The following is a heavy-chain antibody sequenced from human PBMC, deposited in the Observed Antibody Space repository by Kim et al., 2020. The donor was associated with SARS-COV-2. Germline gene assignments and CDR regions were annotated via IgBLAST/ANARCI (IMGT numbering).Heavy chain of an antibody. Sequence: SETLSLTCAVYGGSFSGYYWSWIRQPPGKGLEWIGEINHSGSTNYNPSLKSRVTISVDTSKNQFSLKLSSVTAADTAVYYCARGDARYCSGGSCYFDYWGQGTLVTVSS. CDR2: INHSGST. V-gene: IGHV4-34*01. D-gene: IGHD2-15*01. CDR1: GGSFSGYY. J-gene: IGHJ4*02. CDR3: ARGDARYCSGGSCYFDY.